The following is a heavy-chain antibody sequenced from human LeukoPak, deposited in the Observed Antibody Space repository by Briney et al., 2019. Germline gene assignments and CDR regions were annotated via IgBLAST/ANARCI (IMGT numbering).Heavy chain of an antibody. D-gene: IGHD1-26*01. J-gene: IGHJ5*02. CDR1: GYTFTSYD. Sequence: ASLKVSCKASGYTFTSYDINCVRQATGQRLEWMGWMNPNSGNTGYAQKFQGRVTITRNTSISTAYMELSSLRSEDTAVYYCARDNSVGETAWWFDAWGQGTLVTVSA. CDR3: ARDNSVGETAWWFDA. V-gene: IGHV1-8*03. CDR2: MNPNSGNT.